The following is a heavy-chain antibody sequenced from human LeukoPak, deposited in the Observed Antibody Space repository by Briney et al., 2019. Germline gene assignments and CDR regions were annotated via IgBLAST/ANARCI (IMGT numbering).Heavy chain of an antibody. CDR3: ARQWLVNG. J-gene: IGHJ4*02. Sequence: GGSLRLTCAASGFTFSSYAMNWVRQAPGKGLEWVSSISESGGTTDYTDSVKGRFTISRDNSKNTLYLQMNSLRAEDTAVYYCARQWLVNGWGQGTLVTVSS. V-gene: IGHV3-23*01. D-gene: IGHD6-19*01. CDR2: ISESGGTT. CDR1: GFTFSSYA.